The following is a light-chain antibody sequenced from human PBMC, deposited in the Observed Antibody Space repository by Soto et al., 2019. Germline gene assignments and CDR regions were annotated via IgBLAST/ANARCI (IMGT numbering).Light chain of an antibody. Sequence: EIVMTQSPATQSVSPGERATLSCRASQSVYSNLAWYQLKPGQAPRLLIYGASTRATGIPARFSGSGSGTEFTLTINSLQSEDFAVYYCQQYTKWPLTFGGGTKVEIK. V-gene: IGKV3D-15*01. CDR1: QSVYSN. CDR3: QQYTKWPLT. J-gene: IGKJ4*01. CDR2: GAS.